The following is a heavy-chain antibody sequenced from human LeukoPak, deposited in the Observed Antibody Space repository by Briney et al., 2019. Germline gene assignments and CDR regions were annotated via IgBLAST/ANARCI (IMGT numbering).Heavy chain of an antibody. CDR1: GYTFTGYY. CDR3: ARDSGGSCYGYGGALYYMDV. CDR2: INPNSGGT. J-gene: IGHJ6*03. Sequence: ASVKVSCKASGYTFTGYYMHWVRQAPGQGLEWMGWINPNSGGTNYAQKFQGRVTMTRDTSISTAYMELSRLRSDDTAVYYCARDSGGSCYGYGGALYYMDVWGKGTTVTVSS. V-gene: IGHV1-2*02. D-gene: IGHD2-15*01.